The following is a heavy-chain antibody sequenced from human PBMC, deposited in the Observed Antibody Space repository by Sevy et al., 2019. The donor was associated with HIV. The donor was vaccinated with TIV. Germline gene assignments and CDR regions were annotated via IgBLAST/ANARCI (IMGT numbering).Heavy chain of an antibody. CDR1: GGSVTNTGYY. CDR3: ATGRRSGSPFDS. CDR2: IYYGGNT. Sequence: SEILSLTCIVSGGSVTNTGYYWGWVRQPPGKGLEWIGNIYYGGNTFYKPSLKSRVSISVDTSNNRFSLKLNSVTAADTAVYYCATGRRSGSPFDSWGQGTLVTVSS. D-gene: IGHD6-19*01. J-gene: IGHJ4*02. V-gene: IGHV4-39*02.